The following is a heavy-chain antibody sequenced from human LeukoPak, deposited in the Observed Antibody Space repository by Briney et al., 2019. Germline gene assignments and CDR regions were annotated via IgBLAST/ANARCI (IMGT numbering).Heavy chain of an antibody. Sequence: PSETLSLTCTVSGGSISSGGYYWSWIRQHPGKGLEWIGYIYHSGSTYYNPSLKSRVTISVDRSKNQFSLKLSSVTAADTAVYYCARNLGNYYYYMDVWGKGTTVTVSS. J-gene: IGHJ6*03. D-gene: IGHD1-26*01. CDR3: ARNLGNYYYYMDV. V-gene: IGHV4-31*03. CDR1: GGSISSGGYY. CDR2: IYHSGST.